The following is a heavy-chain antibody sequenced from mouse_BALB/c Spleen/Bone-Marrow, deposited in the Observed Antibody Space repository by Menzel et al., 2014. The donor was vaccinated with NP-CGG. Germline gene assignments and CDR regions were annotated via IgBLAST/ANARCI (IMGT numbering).Heavy chain of an antibody. Sequence: EVQRVESGGGLVKPGGSLKLSCAASGFTFSDYYMYWVRQTPEKRLEWVAIISDGGSYTYYPDSVKGRFTISRDNAKNNLYLQMSSLKSGDTAMYYCARDRAYYRYDGYYYAMDYWGQGTSVTVSS. V-gene: IGHV5-4*02. J-gene: IGHJ4*01. CDR3: ARDRAYYRYDGYYYAMDY. CDR2: ISDGGSYT. D-gene: IGHD2-14*01. CDR1: GFTFSDYY.